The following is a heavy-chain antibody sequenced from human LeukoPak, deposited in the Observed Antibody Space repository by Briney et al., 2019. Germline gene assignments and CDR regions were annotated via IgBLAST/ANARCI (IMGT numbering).Heavy chain of an antibody. CDR3: ARGTASVVVVAARLDYFDY. J-gene: IGHJ4*02. CDR2: IYYSGST. V-gene: IGHV4-59*12. CDR1: GGSISSYY. Sequence: SETLSLTCTVSGGSISSYYWSWIRQPPGKGLEWIGYIYYSGSTNYNPSLKSRVTISVDTSKNQFSLKLSSVTAADTAVYYCARGTASVVVVAARLDYFDYWGQGTLVTVSS. D-gene: IGHD2-15*01.